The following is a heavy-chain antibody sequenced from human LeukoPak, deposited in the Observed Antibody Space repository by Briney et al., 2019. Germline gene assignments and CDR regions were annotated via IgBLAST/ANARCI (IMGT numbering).Heavy chain of an antibody. CDR1: GYTFTSYY. D-gene: IGHD5-24*01. J-gene: IGHJ4*02. Sequence: ASVKVSCKASGYTFTSYYMHWVRQAPGQGLEWMGIINPSGGSTSYAQKFQGRVTMTTDTSTSTAYMELRSLRSDDTAVYYCATKDGYNCLNFWGQGTLVTVSS. V-gene: IGHV1-46*01. CDR3: ATKDGYNCLNF. CDR2: INPSGGST.